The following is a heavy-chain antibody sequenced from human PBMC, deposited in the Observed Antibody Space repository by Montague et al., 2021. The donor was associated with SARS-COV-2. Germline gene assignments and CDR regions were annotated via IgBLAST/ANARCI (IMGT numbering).Heavy chain of an antibody. Sequence: TLSLTCTVSGGSISSGSYYWSWIRRPSGKGLEWIGRVYASGITNYNPSVKSRVTISLDTSKNQFSMRLRSVTAADTTIYYCIRGLACVDSWGQGTLVTVSS. J-gene: IGHJ5*01. V-gene: IGHV4-61*02. CDR3: IRGLACVDS. CDR1: GGSISSGSYY. CDR2: VYASGIT.